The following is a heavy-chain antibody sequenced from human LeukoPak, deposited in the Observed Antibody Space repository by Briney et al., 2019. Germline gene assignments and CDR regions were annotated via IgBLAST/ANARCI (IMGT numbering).Heavy chain of an antibody. V-gene: IGHV4-59*01. J-gene: IGHJ4*02. Sequence: SETLSLTCTVSGGSISSYYWSWIRQPPGKGLEWIGYIYYSGSTEYNPSLKSRVTISVDTSKNQFSLKLSSVTAADTAVYYCARDRAGGYGSSGFDYWGQGTLVTVSS. CDR1: GGSISSYY. CDR3: ARDRAGGYGSSGFDY. CDR2: IYYSGST. D-gene: IGHD3-22*01.